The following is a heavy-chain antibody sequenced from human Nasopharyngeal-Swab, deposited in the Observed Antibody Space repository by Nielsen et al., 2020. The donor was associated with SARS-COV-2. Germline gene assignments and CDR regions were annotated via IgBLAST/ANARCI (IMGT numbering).Heavy chain of an antibody. CDR2: INDRGSG. CDR1: GGTLNGFH. V-gene: IGHV4-34*01. CDR3: ARGRPLYDILTGYYISSRFDY. Sequence: SETLSLTCVVFGGTLNGFHWKWIRQTPGKGLEWIGEINDRGSGNYNPSLRSRVTISAGTSNIQFSLKLNSVTAADTAVYYCARGRPLYDILTGYYISSRFDYWGQGTLVTVSS. J-gene: IGHJ4*02. D-gene: IGHD3-9*01.